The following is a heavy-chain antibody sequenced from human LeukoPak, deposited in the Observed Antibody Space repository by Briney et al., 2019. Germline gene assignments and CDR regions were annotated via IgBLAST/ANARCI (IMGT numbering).Heavy chain of an antibody. V-gene: IGHV4-59*01. CDR2: IYYSGST. J-gene: IGHJ5*02. Sequence: SETLSLTCTVSGGSISSYYWSWIRQPPGKGLEWLGYIYYSGSTNYNPSLKSRVTISVDTSKNQFSLKLSSVTAADTAVYYCARALYYGSGSYSAWGQGALVTVSS. CDR1: GGSISSYY. D-gene: IGHD3-10*01. CDR3: ARALYYGSGSYSA.